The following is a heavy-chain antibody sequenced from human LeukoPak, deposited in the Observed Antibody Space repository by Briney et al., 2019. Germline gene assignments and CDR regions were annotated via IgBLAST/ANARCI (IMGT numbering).Heavy chain of an antibody. D-gene: IGHD6-25*01. V-gene: IGHV3-30*04. J-gene: IGHJ3*02. CDR3: ARPKRLGALGQWNDAFDI. CDR2: ISYDGSNK. Sequence: GGSLRLSCAASGFTFSSYAMHWVRQAPGKGLEWVAVISYDGSNKYYADSVKGRFTISRDNSKNTLYLQMNSLRAEDTAVYYCARPKRLGALGQWNDAFDIWGQGTMVTVSS. CDR1: GFTFSSYA.